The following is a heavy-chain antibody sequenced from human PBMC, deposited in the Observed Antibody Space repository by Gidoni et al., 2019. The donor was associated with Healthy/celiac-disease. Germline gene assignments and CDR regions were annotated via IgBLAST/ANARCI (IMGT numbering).Heavy chain of an antibody. CDR1: GGSISSSSYY. CDR3: ARGEDTAMVFDY. V-gene: IGHV4-39*01. J-gene: IGHJ4*02. D-gene: IGHD5-18*01. Sequence: QLQLQESGPGLVKPSETLSLTCPVSGGSISSSSYYWGWIRQPPGKGLEWIGSIYYSGSTYYNPSLKSRVTISVDTSKNQFSLKLSSVTAADTAVYYCARGEDTAMVFDYWGQGTLVTVSS. CDR2: IYYSGST.